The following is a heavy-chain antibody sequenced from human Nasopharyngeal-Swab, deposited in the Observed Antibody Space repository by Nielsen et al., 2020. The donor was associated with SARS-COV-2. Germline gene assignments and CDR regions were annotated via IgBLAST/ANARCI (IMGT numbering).Heavy chain of an antibody. Sequence: GGSLRLSCSASGFTFSSYAMHWVRQAPGKGLEYVSAISSNGSSTYYADSVKGRFTISRDNSKNTLYLQMSSLRAGDTAVYYCVADEDIVLMVLDYWGQGTLVTVSS. V-gene: IGHV3-64D*06. CDR1: GFTFSSYA. CDR2: ISSNGSST. D-gene: IGHD2-8*01. CDR3: VADEDIVLMVLDY. J-gene: IGHJ4*02.